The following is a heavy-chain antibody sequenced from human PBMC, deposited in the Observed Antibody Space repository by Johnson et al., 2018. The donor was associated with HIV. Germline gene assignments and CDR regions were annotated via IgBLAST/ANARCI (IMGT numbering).Heavy chain of an antibody. V-gene: IGHV3-66*01. Sequence: GFTVSSNYMSWVRQAPGKGLEWVSVIYSGGSTYYADSVKDRFTISRDNSKNTLYLQMNSLRAEDTAVYYCARGRDGYNADGFDIWGQGTMVTVSS. CDR1: GFTVSSNY. CDR3: ARGRDGYNADGFDI. D-gene: IGHD5-24*01. CDR2: IYSGGST. J-gene: IGHJ3*02.